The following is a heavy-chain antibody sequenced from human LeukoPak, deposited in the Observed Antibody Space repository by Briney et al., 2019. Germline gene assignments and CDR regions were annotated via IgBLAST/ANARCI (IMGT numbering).Heavy chain of an antibody. CDR1: GASISSGGYY. CDR2: LYYSGGT. J-gene: IGHJ6*02. V-gene: IGHV4-31*03. Sequence: PSETLSLTCTVPGASISSGGYYWSWIRQHPGKGLEWIGSLYYSGGTYYNPYLKSRVTISVDTSKNQFSLKLSSVTAADTAVYYCARDRGTVTTSGYYYYGMDVWGQGTTVTVSS. D-gene: IGHD4-17*01. CDR3: ARDRGTVTTSGYYYYGMDV.